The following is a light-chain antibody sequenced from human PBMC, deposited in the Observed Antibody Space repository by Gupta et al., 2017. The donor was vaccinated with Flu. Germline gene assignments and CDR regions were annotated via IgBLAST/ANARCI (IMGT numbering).Light chain of an antibody. CDR1: QSLSSSY. CDR3: QQLGNQPYS. Sequence: ELVLTQSPGTLSLSPGERATLSCRASQSLSSSYLAWYQQRPGQAPRVLMYSASSRATDIPDRFSGSGSGTDFTLTISRLEPEDFAVYYCQQLGNQPYSFGQGTKLEIK. V-gene: IGKV3-20*01. J-gene: IGKJ2*03. CDR2: SAS.